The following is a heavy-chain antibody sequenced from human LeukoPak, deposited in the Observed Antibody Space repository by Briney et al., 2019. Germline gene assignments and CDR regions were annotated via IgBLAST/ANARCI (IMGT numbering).Heavy chain of an antibody. D-gene: IGHD6-19*01. J-gene: IGHJ4*02. CDR1: GFTFNSYW. CDR2: IKQDGSDK. Sequence: GGSLRLSCAASGFTFNSYWMTWVRQAPGKGLEWVADIKQDGSDKYYAGSVKGRFTISRDNAKNSLYLQMNSLRAEDTAVYFCARYNSAWKTDDYWGQRTLVTVSS. CDR3: ARYNSAWKTDDY. V-gene: IGHV3-7*03.